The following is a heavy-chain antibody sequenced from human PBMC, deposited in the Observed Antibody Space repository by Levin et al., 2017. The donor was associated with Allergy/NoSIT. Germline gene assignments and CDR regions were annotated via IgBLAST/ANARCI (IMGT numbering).Heavy chain of an antibody. CDR2: VSNGGNNR. CDR3: ARHCFDYGELSRLAWGVDPRLKPRQPLHFFDS. Sequence: GESLKISCAVSGFTFSDYAMHWVRQAPGKGLEWVASVSNGGNNRDYADFVKGRFTISRDNSKNMLYLEINTLRVEDTAVYYCARHCFDYGELSRLAWGVDPRLKPRQPLHFFDSWGQGTLVSVSP. J-gene: IGHJ5*01. D-gene: IGHD4-17*01. V-gene: IGHV3-30*04. CDR1: GFTFSDYA.